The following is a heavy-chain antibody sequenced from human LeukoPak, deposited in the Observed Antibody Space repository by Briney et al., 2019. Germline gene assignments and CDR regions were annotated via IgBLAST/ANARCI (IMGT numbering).Heavy chain of an antibody. CDR1: GXSFSGHW. CDR3: ARAFDY. V-gene: IGHV3-48*02. Sequence: GGTLRLSCAASGXSFSGHWMNWVRQPPGKGLEWVSYISSSSNTMYYADSVKGRFTISRDNAKNSLYLQMNSLRDEDTAVYYCARAFDYWGQGTLVAVSS. CDR2: ISSSSNTM. J-gene: IGHJ4*02.